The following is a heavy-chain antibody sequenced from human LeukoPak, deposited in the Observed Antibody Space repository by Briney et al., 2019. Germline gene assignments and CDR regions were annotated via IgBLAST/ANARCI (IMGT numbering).Heavy chain of an antibody. CDR2: ISAYNGNT. CDR1: GYTFTSYG. CDR3: ARDGYDILTGYYIGIDY. D-gene: IGHD3-9*01. J-gene: IGHJ4*02. V-gene: IGHV1-18*01. Sequence: ASVKVSFKASGYTFTSYGISWVRQAPGKGLEWMGWISAYNGNTNYAQKLQVRITMTKDTSTRTAYMELRSLRSDDTAVYYCARDGYDILTGYYIGIDYWGQGTLVTVSS.